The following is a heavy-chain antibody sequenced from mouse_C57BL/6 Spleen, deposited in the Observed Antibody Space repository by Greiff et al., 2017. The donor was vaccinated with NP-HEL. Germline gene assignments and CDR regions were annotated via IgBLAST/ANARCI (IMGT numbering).Heavy chain of an antibody. J-gene: IGHJ1*03. CDR1: GYTFTDYY. Sequence: EVQLQQSGPELVKPGASVKISCKASGYTFTDYYMNWVKQSHGKSLEWIGDINPNNGGTSYNQKFKGKATLTVDMSSSTAYMELRSLTSEDSAVYYCAKEPLRYGNPSYGYFDVWGTGTTVTVSS. CDR3: AKEPLRYGNPSYGYFDV. V-gene: IGHV1-26*01. D-gene: IGHD2-10*02. CDR2: INPNNGGT.